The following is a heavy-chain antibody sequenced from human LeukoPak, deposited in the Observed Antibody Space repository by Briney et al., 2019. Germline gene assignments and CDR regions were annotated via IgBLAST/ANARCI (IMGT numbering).Heavy chain of an antibody. D-gene: IGHD2-15*01. CDR2: INTNSGGT. CDR3: ARDVYCSGGSCCSVHYYYGMDV. Sequence: ASVKLSCKASGYTFTSYDINWVRQATGQGLEWMGWINTNSGGTNYAQKFQGRVTMSRDTSISTAYKELSRLRSDDTAVYYCARDVYCSGGSCCSVHYYYGMDVWGQGTTVTVSS. V-gene: IGHV1-2*02. CDR1: GYTFTSYD. J-gene: IGHJ6*02.